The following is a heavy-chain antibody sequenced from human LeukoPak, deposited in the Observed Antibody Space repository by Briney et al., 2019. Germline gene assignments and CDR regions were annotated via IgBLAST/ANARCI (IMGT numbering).Heavy chain of an antibody. CDR3: ASYYDSSGYYYGEDAFDI. D-gene: IGHD3-22*01. V-gene: IGHV1-45*02. CDR1: GYTFTYRY. J-gene: IGHJ3*02. CDR2: ITPFIGNT. Sequence: ASVKVSCKASGYTFTYRYLHWVRQAPGQALEWMGWITPFIGNTNYAQKFQDRVTITRDRSMSTAYMELSSLRSEDTAMYYCASYYDSSGYYYGEDAFDIWGQGTMVTVSS.